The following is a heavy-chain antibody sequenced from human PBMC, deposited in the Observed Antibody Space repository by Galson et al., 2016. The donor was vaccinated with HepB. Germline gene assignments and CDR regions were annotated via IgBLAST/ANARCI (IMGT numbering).Heavy chain of an antibody. V-gene: IGHV3-30*04. D-gene: IGHD3-10*01. CDR2: ISYDGSYE. CDR1: GFTFSSYA. J-gene: IGHJ4*02. CDR3: ARAVHGSGSYWDK. Sequence: SLRLSCAASGFTFSSYAMHWVRQAPGKGLEWVAVISYDGSYESYAGAVKGRFTFSRDNFKNTLYLHLNSLRAEVTAVYYCARAVHGSGSYWDKWGQGTLVAVSS.